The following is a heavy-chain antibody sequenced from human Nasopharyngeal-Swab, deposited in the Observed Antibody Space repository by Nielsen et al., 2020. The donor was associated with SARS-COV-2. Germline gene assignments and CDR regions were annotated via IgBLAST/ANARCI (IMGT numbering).Heavy chain of an antibody. CDR3: ARVTGYSGYGCYDY. J-gene: IGHJ4*02. CDR1: GFTFSSYS. D-gene: IGHD5-12*01. Sequence: GGSLRLSCAASGFTFSSYSMNWVRQAPEKGLEWVSSISSSSSYIYYADSVKGRFTISRDNAKNSLYLQMNSLRAEDTAVYYCARVTGYSGYGCYDYWGQGTLVTVSS. V-gene: IGHV3-21*01. CDR2: ISSSSSYI.